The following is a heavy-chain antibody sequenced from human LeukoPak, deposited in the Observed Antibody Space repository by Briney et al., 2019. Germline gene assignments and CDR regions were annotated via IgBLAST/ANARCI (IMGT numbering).Heavy chain of an antibody. V-gene: IGHV4-59*01. CDR2: IYYSGST. CDR3: ARQHIVVVTASESWFDP. J-gene: IGHJ5*02. D-gene: IGHD2-21*02. CDR1: GGSISSYY. Sequence: SETLSLTCTVSGGSISSYYWGWIRQPPGKGLEWIGYIYYSGSTNYNPSLKSRVTISVDTSKNQFSLKLSSVTAADTAVYYCARQHIVVVTASESWFDPWGQGTLVTVSS.